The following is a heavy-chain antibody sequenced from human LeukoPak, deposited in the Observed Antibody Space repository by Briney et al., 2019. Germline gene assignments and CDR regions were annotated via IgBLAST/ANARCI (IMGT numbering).Heavy chain of an antibody. D-gene: IGHD4-23*01. CDR1: GYTFTSYG. CDR3: ARMYGGNGYYFDY. J-gene: IGHJ4*02. CDR2: INPNSGGT. Sequence: ASVKVSCKAPGYTFTSYGISWVRQAPGQGLEWMGWINPNSGGTNYAQKFQGRVTMTRDTSISTAYMELSRLRSDDTAVYYCARMYGGNGYYFDYWGQGTLVTVSS. V-gene: IGHV1-2*02.